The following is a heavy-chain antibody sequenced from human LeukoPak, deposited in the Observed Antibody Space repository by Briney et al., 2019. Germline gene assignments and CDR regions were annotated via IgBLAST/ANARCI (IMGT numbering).Heavy chain of an antibody. D-gene: IGHD6-19*01. CDR3: ARASGYTSGWYDDAFDI. V-gene: IGHV3-21*01. CDR2: ISSSSRYI. J-gene: IGHJ3*02. CDR1: GFTFSRYS. Sequence: GGSLRLSCAASGFTFSRYSMNWVRQAPGEGLEWVSSISSSSRYIYYADSVKGRFTISRDNAKNSLYLQMNSLRAEDTAVYFCARASGYTSGWYDDAFDIWGQGTMVTVSS.